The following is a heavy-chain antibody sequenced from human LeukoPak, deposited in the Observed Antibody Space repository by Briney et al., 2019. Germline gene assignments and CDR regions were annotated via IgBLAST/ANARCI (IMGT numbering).Heavy chain of an antibody. CDR3: AKGLGVASLIVDALDM. Sequence: SLRLSCAASGFTFHDYAMHWVRQVPGKGLEWVSGITWNSGSVLYADSVRGRFTISRDDAKNSLYLQMNSLRPEDMAFYYCAKGLGVASLIVDALDMWGQGTMVTV. CDR1: GFTFHDYA. J-gene: IGHJ3*02. CDR2: ITWNSGSV. D-gene: IGHD3/OR15-3a*01. V-gene: IGHV3-9*03.